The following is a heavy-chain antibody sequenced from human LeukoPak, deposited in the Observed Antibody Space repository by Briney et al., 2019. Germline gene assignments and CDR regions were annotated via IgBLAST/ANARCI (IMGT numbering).Heavy chain of an antibody. CDR3: ARTYSADAVDI. CDR2: IYYSVST. V-gene: IGHV4-39*01. CDR1: GGSISSSSYY. D-gene: IGHD2-15*01. Sequence: SETLSLTCTVSGGSISSSSYYWGWIRQPPGKGLEWIGSIYYSVSTYYNPSLKSRVTISVDTSKNQFSLKLSSVTAADTAVYYCARTYSADAVDIWGQGTMVTVSS. J-gene: IGHJ3*02.